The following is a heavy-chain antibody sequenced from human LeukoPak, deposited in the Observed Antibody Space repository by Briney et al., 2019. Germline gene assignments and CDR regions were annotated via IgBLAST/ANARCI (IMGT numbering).Heavy chain of an antibody. CDR2: IYYSGST. J-gene: IGHJ5*02. CDR1: GGSISSGDYS. V-gene: IGHV4-30-4*07. D-gene: IGHD3-10*01. Sequence: SQTLSLTCAVSGGSISSGDYSWSWIRQPPGKGLEWIGNIYYSGSTYYNPSLKSRVNISVDTSKNQFSLKLTSVTAADTAVYYCARSQFYGSGSYQGRWFDPWGQGTLVTVSS. CDR3: ARSQFYGSGSYQGRWFDP.